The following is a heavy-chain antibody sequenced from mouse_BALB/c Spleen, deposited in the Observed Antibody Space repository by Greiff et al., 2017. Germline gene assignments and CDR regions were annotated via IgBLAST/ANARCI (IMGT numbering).Heavy chain of an antibody. J-gene: IGHJ2*01. CDR2: INPYNDGT. CDR3: ARAGTMITTGFDY. Sequence: VQLQQSGPELVKPGASVKMSCKASGYTFTSYVMHWVKQKPGQGLEWIGYINPYNDGTKYNEKFKGKATLTSDKSSSTAYMELSSLTSEDSAVYYCARAGTMITTGFDYWGQGTTLTVSS. D-gene: IGHD2-4*01. V-gene: IGHV1-14*01. CDR1: GYTFTSYV.